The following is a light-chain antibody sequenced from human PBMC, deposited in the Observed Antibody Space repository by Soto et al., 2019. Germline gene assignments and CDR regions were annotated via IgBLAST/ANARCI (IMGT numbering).Light chain of an antibody. J-gene: IGLJ2*01. V-gene: IGLV2-14*03. Sequence: QSALTQPASVSGSPGQSITISCTGTSSDVGGYNYVSWYQQHPGKAPKVVLYDVSNRPSGVSNRFSGSKSGNTASLTISGPQAEDEADYYCTSYTISSTLVFGGGTKVTVI. CDR1: SSDVGGYNY. CDR3: TSYTISSTLV. CDR2: DVS.